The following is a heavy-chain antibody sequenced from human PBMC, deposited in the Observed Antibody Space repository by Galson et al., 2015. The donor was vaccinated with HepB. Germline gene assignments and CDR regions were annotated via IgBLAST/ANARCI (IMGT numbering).Heavy chain of an antibody. Sequence: SVKVSCKASGYTFTSYDINWVRQATGQGLEWMGWMNPNSGNTGYAQKFQGRVTMTRNTSISTAYMELSSLRSEDTAVYYCARGGELEPPRGDYYGMDVWGQGTTVTVSS. CDR3: ARGGELEPPRGDYYGMDV. J-gene: IGHJ6*02. V-gene: IGHV1-8*01. D-gene: IGHD1-1*01. CDR1: GYTFTSYD. CDR2: MNPNSGNT.